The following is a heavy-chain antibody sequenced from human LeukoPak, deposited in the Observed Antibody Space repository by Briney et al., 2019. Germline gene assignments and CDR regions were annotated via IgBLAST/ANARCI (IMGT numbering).Heavy chain of an antibody. CDR3: AKGLHSGSLDAFDI. V-gene: IGHV3-30*18. D-gene: IGHD1-26*01. CDR1: GFTFSSYG. CDR2: ISYDGSNK. J-gene: IGHJ3*02. Sequence: GRSLRLSCAASGFTFSSYGMHWVRQAPGKGLEWVAVISYDGSNKYYADSVKGRFTISRDNSKNTLYLQMNSLRAEDTAVYYCAKGLHSGSLDAFDIWGQGTTVIVSS.